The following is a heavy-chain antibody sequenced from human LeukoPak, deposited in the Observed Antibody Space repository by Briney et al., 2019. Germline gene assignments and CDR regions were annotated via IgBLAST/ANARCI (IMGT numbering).Heavy chain of an antibody. CDR2: IIPIFGTA. CDR1: GGTFSSYA. CDR3: ASRPRSGYYDSSGYML. V-gene: IGHV1-69*05. J-gene: IGHJ4*02. Sequence: GSSVKVSCKASGGTFSSYAISWVRQAPGQGLEWMGGIIPIFGTANYAQKFQGRVTITTDESTSTAYMELSSLRSEDTAVYYCASRPRSGYYDSSGYMLWGQGTLVTVSS. D-gene: IGHD3-22*01.